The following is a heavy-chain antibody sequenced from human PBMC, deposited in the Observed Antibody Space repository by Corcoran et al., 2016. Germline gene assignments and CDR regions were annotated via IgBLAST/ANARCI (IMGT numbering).Heavy chain of an antibody. CDR1: GYSFTSYW. J-gene: IGHJ6*02. CDR2: IYPGDSDT. V-gene: IGHV5-51*01. CDR3: ARHNIAVAGLVYYYYGMDV. D-gene: IGHD6-19*01. Sequence: EVQLVQSGAEVKKPGESLKISCKGSGYSFTSYWIGWVRQMPGKGLEWMGIIYPGDSDTRYSPSFQGQVTISADKSISTAYLQWSSRKASDTAMYYCARHNIAVAGLVYYYYGMDVWGQGTTVTVSS.